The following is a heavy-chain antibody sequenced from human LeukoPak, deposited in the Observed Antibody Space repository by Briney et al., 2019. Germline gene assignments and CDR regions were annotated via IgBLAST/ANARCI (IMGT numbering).Heavy chain of an antibody. CDR2: IYYSGNT. CDR1: GGSISNYY. D-gene: IGHD2-2*01. V-gene: IGHV4-59*01. Sequence: PSETLSLTCTVSGGSISNYYWSWIRQPPGKGLEWIGYIYYSGNTNYNPSLKSRVTISVDTSKNQFSLKLNSVTGADTAVYYCARVRYCSTNRCYDREFDNWGQGTLVTVSS. J-gene: IGHJ4*02. CDR3: ARVRYCSTNRCYDREFDN.